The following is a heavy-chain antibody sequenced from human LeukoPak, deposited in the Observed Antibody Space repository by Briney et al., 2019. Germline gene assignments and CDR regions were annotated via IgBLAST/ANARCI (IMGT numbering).Heavy chain of an antibody. Sequence: SETLSLTCTVSGGSISSHYWSWIRQPPGKGLEWIGYIYYSGSTNYNPSLKSRVTISVDTSKNQFSLKLSSVTAADTAVYYCARGVVPAATHYYYSYYMDVWGKGTTVTVSS. D-gene: IGHD2-2*01. CDR2: IYYSGST. V-gene: IGHV4-59*11. CDR1: GGSISSHY. CDR3: ARGVVPAATHYYYSYYMDV. J-gene: IGHJ6*03.